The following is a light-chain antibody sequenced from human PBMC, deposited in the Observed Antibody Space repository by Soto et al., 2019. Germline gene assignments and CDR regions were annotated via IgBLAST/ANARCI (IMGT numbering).Light chain of an antibody. Sequence: EIVLTQSPATLSLSPGERATLSCRASQSVSSYLAWYQQKPGQAPRLLIYDASNRATGIPARFSGSGSGTDFTLTISSLEPEDFAVYYCQQRSNWSTFGPGTKVDNK. CDR2: DAS. J-gene: IGKJ3*01. CDR3: QQRSNWST. CDR1: QSVSSY. V-gene: IGKV3-11*01.